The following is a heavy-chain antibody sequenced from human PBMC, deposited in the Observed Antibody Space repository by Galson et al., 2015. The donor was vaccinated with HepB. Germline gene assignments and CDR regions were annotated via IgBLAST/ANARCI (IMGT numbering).Heavy chain of an antibody. CDR3: VKSQEMTTVQPFDY. V-gene: IGHV3-23*01. Sequence: SLRLSCAASGFTFNNYAMSWVRQAPGKGLEWVSSVTISGGTTYYVGSVKGRFTISRDNDKNTLYLQMNSLSAEDTAIYYCVKSQEMTTVQPFDYWGRGTLVTVSS. CDR2: VTISGGTT. J-gene: IGHJ4*02. CDR1: GFTFNNYA. D-gene: IGHD5-24*01.